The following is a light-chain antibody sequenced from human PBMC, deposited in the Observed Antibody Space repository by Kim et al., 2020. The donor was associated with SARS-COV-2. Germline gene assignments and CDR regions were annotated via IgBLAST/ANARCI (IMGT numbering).Light chain of an antibody. V-gene: IGKV3-11*01. J-gene: IGKJ2*01. Sequence: LAPGERATLSCRASQSVSSYLAWYQQKPGQAPRLLIYDASNRATGIPARFSGSGSGTDFTLTISSLEPEDFAVYYCQQRSNWPTFGQGTKLEI. CDR1: QSVSSY. CDR2: DAS. CDR3: QQRSNWPT.